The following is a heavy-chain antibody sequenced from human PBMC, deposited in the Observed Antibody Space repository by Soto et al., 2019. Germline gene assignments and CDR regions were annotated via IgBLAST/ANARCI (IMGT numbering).Heavy chain of an antibody. CDR2: MNPSSANT. Sequence: ASVKVSCKASRYTFISYDINWVRQAPGQGLEWMGWMNPSSANTGYAQKFQGRISMTRNTSMNTAYMELNSLTSEDTAVYYCKGGQEVWGNAGPLGLHGLDVWGQGTTFTVS. D-gene: IGHD3-16*01. J-gene: IGHJ6*02. CDR1: RYTFISYD. CDR3: KGGQEVWGNAGPLGLHGLDV. V-gene: IGHV1-8*01.